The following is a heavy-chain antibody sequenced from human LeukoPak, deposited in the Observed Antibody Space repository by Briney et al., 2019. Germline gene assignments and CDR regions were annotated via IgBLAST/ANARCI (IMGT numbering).Heavy chain of an antibody. V-gene: IGHV3-53*01. J-gene: IGHJ6*02. Sequence: GGSLRLSCAASGFTVSSNYMSWVRQAPGKGLEWVSVIYSGGSTYYADSVKGRFTISRDNSKNTLYLQMNSLRAEDTAVYCCARDRRYGDFRPYYYYGMDVWGQGTTVTVSS. CDR3: ARDRRYGDFRPYYYYGMDV. D-gene: IGHD4-17*01. CDR1: GFTVSSNY. CDR2: IYSGGST.